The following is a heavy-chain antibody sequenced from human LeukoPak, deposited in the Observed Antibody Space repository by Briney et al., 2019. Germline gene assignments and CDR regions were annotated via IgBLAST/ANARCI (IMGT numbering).Heavy chain of an antibody. V-gene: IGHV4-34*01. J-gene: IGHJ5*02. CDR2: INHSGST. CDR1: GGSFSGYY. D-gene: IGHD3-16*02. Sequence: SETLSLTCAVYGGSFSGYYWSWIRQPPGKGLEWIGEINHSGSTNYNPSLKSRVTISVDTSKNQFSLKLSSVTAADTAVYYCAIAPMGDYVWGSYRNKNWFDPWGQGTLVTVSS. CDR3: AIAPMGDYVWGSYRNKNWFDP.